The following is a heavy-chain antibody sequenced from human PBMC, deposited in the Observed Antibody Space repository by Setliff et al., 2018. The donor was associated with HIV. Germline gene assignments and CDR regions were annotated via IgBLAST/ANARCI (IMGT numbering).Heavy chain of an antibody. D-gene: IGHD3-22*01. Sequence: PSETLSLTCTVSGDSISNYYWSWIRQPPGKGLEWIGHIYYSGSTDYNPSLKSRVTISVDTSKNQFSLKLRSVTAADTAVYYCAGADYSDTSGYYSNFDYWGQGTLVTVSS. V-gene: IGHV4-59*01. CDR2: IYYSGST. CDR1: GDSISNYY. J-gene: IGHJ4*02. CDR3: AGADYSDTSGYYSNFDY.